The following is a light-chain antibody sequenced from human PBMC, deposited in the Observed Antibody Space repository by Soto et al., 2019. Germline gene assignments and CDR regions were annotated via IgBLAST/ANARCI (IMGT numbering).Light chain of an antibody. CDR1: SSDVGGYNY. CDR3: VSFTTSRSYV. Sequence: QSVLTQPASVSGSPGQSITISCTGTSSDVGGYNYVSWYQQHPGKAPKLMIYEVSNRPSGVSNRFSVSKSGNTASLTISGLQAEDEADYYCVSFTTSRSYVFGTGTKLTVL. CDR2: EVS. V-gene: IGLV2-14*01. J-gene: IGLJ1*01.